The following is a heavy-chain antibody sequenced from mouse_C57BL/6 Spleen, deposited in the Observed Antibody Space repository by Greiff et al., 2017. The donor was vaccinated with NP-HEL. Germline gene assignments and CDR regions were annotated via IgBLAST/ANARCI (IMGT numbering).Heavy chain of an antibody. CDR1: GFSLTSYG. Sequence: QVQLQQSGPGLVAPSQSLSITCTVSGFSLTSYGVHWVRQPPGKGLEWLVVIWSDGSTTYNSALKSRLSISKDNSKSQVFLKMNSLQTDDTAMYYCARHLFYGGDAMDYWGQGTSVTVSS. D-gene: IGHD2-1*01. J-gene: IGHJ4*01. CDR2: IWSDGST. V-gene: IGHV2-6-1*01. CDR3: ARHLFYGGDAMDY.